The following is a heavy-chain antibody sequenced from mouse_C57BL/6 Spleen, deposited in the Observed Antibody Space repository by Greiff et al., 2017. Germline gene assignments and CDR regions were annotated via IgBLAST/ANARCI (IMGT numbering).Heavy chain of an antibody. CDR2: ISDGGSYT. V-gene: IGHV5-4*01. CDR3: ARDHMITTGWFAY. Sequence: EVHLVESGGGLVKPGGSLKLSCAASGFTFSSYAMSWVRQTPEKRLEWVATISDGGSYTYYPDNVKGRFTISRDNAKNNLYLQMSHLKSEDTAMYYCARDHMITTGWFAYWGQGTLVTVSA. D-gene: IGHD2-4*01. CDR1: GFTFSSYA. J-gene: IGHJ3*01.